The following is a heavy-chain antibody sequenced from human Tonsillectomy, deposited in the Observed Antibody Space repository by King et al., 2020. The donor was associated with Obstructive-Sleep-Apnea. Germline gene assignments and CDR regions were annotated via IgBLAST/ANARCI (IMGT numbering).Heavy chain of an antibody. CDR3: ARAIGNREYYYYYGMDV. CDR2: IYYSGST. CDR1: GGSISSGDYY. J-gene: IGHJ6*02. D-gene: IGHD4-23*01. V-gene: IGHV4-30-4*01. Sequence: QLQESGPGLVKPSQTLSLTCTVSGGSISSGDYYWSWIRQPPGKGLEWIGYIYYSGSTPFNPSLKSRVTISVDTSKNHFSLKLTSVTAADTAVYYCARAIGNREYYYYYGMDVWGQGTTVTVSS.